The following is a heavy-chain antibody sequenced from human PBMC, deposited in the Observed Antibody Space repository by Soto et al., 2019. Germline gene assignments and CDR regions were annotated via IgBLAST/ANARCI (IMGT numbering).Heavy chain of an antibody. CDR3: ARLLTARDAFDI. J-gene: IGHJ3*02. Sequence: SETLSLTCTVSGGSISSSSYYWGWIRQPPGKGLEWIGSIYYSGSTYYNPSLKSRVTISVDTSKNQFSLKRSSLTAADTAVYYCARLLTARDAFDIWGQGTMVTVSS. D-gene: IGHD6-6*01. CDR2: IYYSGST. V-gene: IGHV4-39*01. CDR1: GGSISSSSYY.